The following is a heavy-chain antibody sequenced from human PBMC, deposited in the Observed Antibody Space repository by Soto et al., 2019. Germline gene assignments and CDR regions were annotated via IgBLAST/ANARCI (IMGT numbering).Heavy chain of an antibody. CDR3: ARSLVNYDFWSGYYMNYYYYGMDV. J-gene: IGHJ6*02. CDR2: MNPNSGNT. CDR1: GYTFTSYD. D-gene: IGHD3-3*01. V-gene: IGHV1-8*01. Sequence: GASVKVSCKASGYTFTSYDINWVRQATGQGLEWMGWMNPNSGNTGYAQKFQGRVTMTRNTSISTAYMELSSLRSEDTAVYYCARSLVNYDFWSGYYMNYYYYGMDVWG.